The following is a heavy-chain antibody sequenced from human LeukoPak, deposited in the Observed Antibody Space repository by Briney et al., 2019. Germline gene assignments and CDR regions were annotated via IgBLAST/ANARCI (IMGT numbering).Heavy chain of an antibody. CDR3: ARRERTSTSYYYYYMDV. CDR1: GGSISSGGYY. V-gene: IGHV4-31*03. CDR2: IYYSGST. Sequence: KPSETLSLTCTVSGGSISSGGYYWSWLRQHPGKGLESIVYIYYSGSTYYNPSLKSRVTISVDTSKNQFSLKLNSVTAADTAVYYCARRERTSTSYYYYYMDVWGKGTAVTVSS. J-gene: IGHJ6*03. D-gene: IGHD2-2*01.